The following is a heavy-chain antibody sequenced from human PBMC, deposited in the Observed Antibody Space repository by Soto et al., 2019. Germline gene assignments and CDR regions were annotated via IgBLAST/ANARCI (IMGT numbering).Heavy chain of an antibody. CDR3: AKGVLYYDFWSGLVNMDV. CDR1: GFTFSSYA. CDR2: ISGSGGST. D-gene: IGHD3-3*01. V-gene: IGHV3-23*01. Sequence: EVQLLESGGGLVQPGGSLRLSCAASGFTFSSYAMSWVRQAPGKGLEWVSAISGSGGSTYYADSVKGRFTISRDNSKNTLYLQINSLRAEDTAVYYCAKGVLYYDFWSGLVNMDVWGKGTTVTVSS. J-gene: IGHJ6*03.